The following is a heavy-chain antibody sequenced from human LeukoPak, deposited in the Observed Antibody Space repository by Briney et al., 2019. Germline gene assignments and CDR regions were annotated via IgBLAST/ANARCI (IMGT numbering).Heavy chain of an antibody. Sequence: PGGSLRLSCVASGFTFSNYWRSWVRQAPGKGLEWVANIRQDGNEKYYVDSVRGRFTISRDNSKNSLYLQMNSLRDDDTGTYYCAKYSGYNLEYWGQGTLVTVSP. V-gene: IGHV3-7*01. D-gene: IGHD5-12*01. J-gene: IGHJ4*02. CDR3: AKYSGYNLEY. CDR1: GFTFSNYW. CDR2: IRQDGNEK.